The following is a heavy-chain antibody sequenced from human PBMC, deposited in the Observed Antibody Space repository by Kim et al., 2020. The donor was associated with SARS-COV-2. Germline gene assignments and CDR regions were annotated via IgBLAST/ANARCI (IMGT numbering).Heavy chain of an antibody. D-gene: IGHD1-1*01. Sequence: GGSLRLSCSASGFTFSNSPMSWVRQAPGKGLEWVSTIDGRGATTYYPGSVKGRFTISRDNSKNTLYLQMNNLRVEDTAVYFCAKSGQLDYWVQGTLVTVSS. CDR3: AKSGQLDY. CDR1: GFTFSNSP. CDR2: IDGRGATT. V-gene: IGHV3-23*01. J-gene: IGHJ4*02.